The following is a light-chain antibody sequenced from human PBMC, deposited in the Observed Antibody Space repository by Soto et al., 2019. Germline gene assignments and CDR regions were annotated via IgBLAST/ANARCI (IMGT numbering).Light chain of an antibody. CDR3: SSYTSSNTLEV. J-gene: IGLJ1*01. CDR1: SRDVGGSNY. V-gene: IGLV2-14*01. Sequence: QSVLIQPASVSGSPGQSITIPCTGTSRDVGGSNYVSWYQHHPHRAPKLLIYEVSYRPSGVSSRFSGSKSGNTASLTISGLQAEDDADYYCSSYTSSNTLEVFGVGTKLTVL. CDR2: EVS.